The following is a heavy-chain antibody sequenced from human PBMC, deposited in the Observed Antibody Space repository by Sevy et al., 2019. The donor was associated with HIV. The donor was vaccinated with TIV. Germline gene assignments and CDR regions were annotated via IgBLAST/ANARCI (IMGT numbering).Heavy chain of an antibody. D-gene: IGHD6-13*01. CDR1: GYTFTDYY. J-gene: IGHJ5*02. CDR2: INPNSGGT. V-gene: IGHV1-2*02. Sequence: ASVKVSCKASGYTFTDYYMYWVRQAPGQGLEWMGWINPNSGGTNYAQKFQGRVTMTRDTSISTAYRELSRLRSDDTAMYYCARDPSRAAEGWFDPWGQGTLVTVSS. CDR3: ARDPSRAAEGWFDP.